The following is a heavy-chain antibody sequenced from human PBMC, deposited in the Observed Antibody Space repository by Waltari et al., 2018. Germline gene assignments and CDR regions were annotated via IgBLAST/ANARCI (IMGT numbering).Heavy chain of an antibody. CDR1: GFTFSSYG. D-gene: IGHD6-13*01. V-gene: IGHV3-30*18. J-gene: IGHJ3*02. Sequence: QVQLVESGGGVVQPGRSLRLSCAASGFTFSSYGMHWVRQAPGKGLEWVAVIWYDGSNKYYADSVKGRFTISRDNSKNTLYLQMNSLRAEDTAMYYCAKGIAAAGTWDAFDIWGQGTMVTVSS. CDR3: AKGIAAAGTWDAFDI. CDR2: IWYDGSNK.